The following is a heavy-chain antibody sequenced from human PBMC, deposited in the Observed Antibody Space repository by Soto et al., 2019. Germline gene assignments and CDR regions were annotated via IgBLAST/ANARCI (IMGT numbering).Heavy chain of an antibody. Sequence: GGSLRLSCVASGSSSDPFTMHWVRELPGKGLEWVAGLSWDRSTVAYADSVQGRFTISRDHTKNSVDLLMDSLRPDDTALYFCAVSSPDIVVLPSSIYFTSWGPGTQVTVSS. V-gene: IGHV3-9*02. D-gene: IGHD2-15*01. J-gene: IGHJ4*02. CDR2: LSWDRSTV. CDR3: AVSSPDIVVLPSSIYFTS. CDR1: GSSSDPFT.